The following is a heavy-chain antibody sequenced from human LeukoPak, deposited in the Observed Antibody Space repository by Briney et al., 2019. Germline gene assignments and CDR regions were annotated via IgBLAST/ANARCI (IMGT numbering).Heavy chain of an antibody. CDR1: GGSVSSGSYY. V-gene: IGHV4-61*01. CDR2: IYYSGST. CDR3: ARRRYCSGGSCYWFDP. J-gene: IGHJ5*02. Sequence: KTSETLSLTCTVSGGSVSSGSYYWSWIRQPPGKGLEWIGYIYYSGSTNYNPSLKSRVTITVDTSKNQFSLKLSSVTAADTAVYYCARRRYCSGGSCYWFDPWGQGTLVTVSS. D-gene: IGHD2-15*01.